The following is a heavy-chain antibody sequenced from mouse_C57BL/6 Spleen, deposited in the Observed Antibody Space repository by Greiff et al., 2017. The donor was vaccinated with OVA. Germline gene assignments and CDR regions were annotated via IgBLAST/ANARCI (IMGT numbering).Heavy chain of an antibody. CDR2: IWSGGST. V-gene: IGHV2-2*01. J-gene: IGHJ3*01. CDR3: ARRGLLRGGFAY. CDR1: GFSLTSYG. Sequence: QVQLKESGPGLVQPSQSLSITCTVSGFSLTSYGVHWVRQSPGKGLEWLGVIWSGGSTDYNAAFISSLSISKDNSKRQVCIKRNSLQADDTAIYDCARRGLLRGGFAYWGQGTLVTVSA. D-gene: IGHD1-1*01.